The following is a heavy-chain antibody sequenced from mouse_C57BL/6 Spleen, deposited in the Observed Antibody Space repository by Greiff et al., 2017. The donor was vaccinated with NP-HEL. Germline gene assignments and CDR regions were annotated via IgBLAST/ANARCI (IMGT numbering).Heavy chain of an antibody. D-gene: IGHD1-1*01. Sequence: QVQLKESGPGLVQPSQSLSITCTVSGFSLTSYGVHWVRQPPGKGLEWLGVIWSGGSTDYNAAFISRLSISKDNSKSQVFFKMNSLQADDTAIYYCAKTYGRGYAMDYWGQGTSVTVSS. CDR3: AKTYGRGYAMDY. V-gene: IGHV2-4*01. J-gene: IGHJ4*01. CDR1: GFSLTSYG. CDR2: IWSGGST.